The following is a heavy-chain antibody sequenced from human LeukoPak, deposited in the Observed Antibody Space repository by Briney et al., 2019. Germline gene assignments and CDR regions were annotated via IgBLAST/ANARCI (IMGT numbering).Heavy chain of an antibody. CDR1: AFTFSNYV. V-gene: IGHV3-23*01. D-gene: IGHD7-27*01. Sequence: GGSLRLSCAASAFTFSNYVMIWVRQPPRKGREWVSIIGTSGGDIHYADSVKGRFSISRDNSKNTLSLQMNSLRVDDTAVYYCARDPNWGSGYWGQGTLVTVSS. CDR2: IGTSGGDI. J-gene: IGHJ4*02. CDR3: ARDPNWGSGY.